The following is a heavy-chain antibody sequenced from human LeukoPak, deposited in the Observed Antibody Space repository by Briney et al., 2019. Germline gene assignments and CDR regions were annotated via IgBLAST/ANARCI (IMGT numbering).Heavy chain of an antibody. V-gene: IGHV1-46*01. J-gene: IGHJ5*02. CDR3: ARDCISSSAGNWFDP. CDR1: GYTFTSYG. Sequence: ASVKVSCKASGYTFTSYGISWVRQAPGQGLEWMGIINPSGGSTSYAQKFQGRVTMTRDTSTSTVYMELSSLRSEDTAVYYCARDCISSSAGNWFDPWGQGTLVTVSS. D-gene: IGHD6-13*01. CDR2: INPSGGST.